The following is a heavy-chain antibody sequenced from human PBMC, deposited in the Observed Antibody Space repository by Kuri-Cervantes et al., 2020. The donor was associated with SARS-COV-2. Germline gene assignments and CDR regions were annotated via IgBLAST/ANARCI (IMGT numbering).Heavy chain of an antibody. CDR1: GGSISSYY. J-gene: IGHJ3*02. CDR2: IYTSGST. CDR3: ARDPAYCSSTSCYGSDDAFDI. Sequence: ESLKISCTVSGGSISSYYWSWIRRPAGKGLEWIGRIYTSGSTNYNPSLKSRVTMSVDTSKNQFSLKLSSVTAADTAVYYCARDPAYCSSTSCYGSDDAFDIWGQGTMVTVSS. D-gene: IGHD2-2*01. V-gene: IGHV4-4*07.